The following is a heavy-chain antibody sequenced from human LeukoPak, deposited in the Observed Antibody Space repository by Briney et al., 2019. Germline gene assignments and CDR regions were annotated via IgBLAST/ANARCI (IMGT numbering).Heavy chain of an antibody. D-gene: IGHD6-19*01. CDR2: ISGSGGST. CDR3: AKQWLATGYFDY. J-gene: IGHJ4*02. Sequence: VSAISGSGGSTYYADSVKGRFTISRDNSKNTLYLQMNSLRAEDTAVYYCAKQWLATGYFDYWGQGTLVTVSS. V-gene: IGHV3-23*01.